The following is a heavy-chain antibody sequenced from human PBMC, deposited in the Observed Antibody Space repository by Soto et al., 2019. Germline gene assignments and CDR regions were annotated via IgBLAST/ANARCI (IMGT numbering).Heavy chain of an antibody. CDR3: VRDRPHAWFDP. CDR2: MNPNSGNT. CDR1: GYTFTSYD. V-gene: IGHV1-8*01. J-gene: IGHJ5*02. Sequence: ASVKVSCKASGYTFTSYDINWVRQATGQGLEWMGWMNPNSGNTGYARVLEGRITVTSQASTSTVYMEISSLTSDDTAFYYCVRDRPHAWFDPWGQGTLVTVSS.